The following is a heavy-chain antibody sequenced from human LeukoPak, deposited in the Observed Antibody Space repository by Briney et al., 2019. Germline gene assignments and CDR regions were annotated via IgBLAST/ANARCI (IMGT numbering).Heavy chain of an antibody. D-gene: IGHD3-10*01. CDR2: IYTSGST. Sequence: SETLSLTCTVSGGSISSGSYYWSWIRQPARRGLEWIGRIYTSGSTNYNPSLKSRVTISVDTSKNQFSLKLSSVTAADTAVFYCARVVRYYGSGSYFDYWGQGTLVTVSS. V-gene: IGHV4-61*02. J-gene: IGHJ4*02. CDR1: GGSISSGSYY. CDR3: ARVVRYYGSGSYFDY.